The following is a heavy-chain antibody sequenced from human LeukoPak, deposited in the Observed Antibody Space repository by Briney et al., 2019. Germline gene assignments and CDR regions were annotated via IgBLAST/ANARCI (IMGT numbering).Heavy chain of an antibody. CDR1: GGSFSGYY. J-gene: IGHJ6*04. CDR3: AGRITVVRGVGYYYGMDV. Sequence: SETLSLTCAVYGGSFSGYYWSWIRQPPGKGLEWIGEINHSGSTNYNPSLKSRVTISVDTSKNQFSLKLSSVTAADTAVYYCAGRITVVRGVGYYYGMDVWGKGTTVTVSS. CDR2: INHSGST. V-gene: IGHV4-34*01. D-gene: IGHD3-10*01.